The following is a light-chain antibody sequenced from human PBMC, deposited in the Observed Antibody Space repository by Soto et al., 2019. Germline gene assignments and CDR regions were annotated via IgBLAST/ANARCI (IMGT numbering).Light chain of an antibody. Sequence: QSVLTQAPSTSGTPGQRVTISCSGTISNIGGNTVNWYQQVPGTAPKLLIYRDDQRPSGVPDRFSGSKSATSASLAISGLQSGDEADYYCAAWDDGLKGWLFGGGTKLTVL. CDR2: RDD. CDR1: ISNIGGNT. CDR3: AAWDDGLKGWL. V-gene: IGLV1-44*01. J-gene: IGLJ2*01.